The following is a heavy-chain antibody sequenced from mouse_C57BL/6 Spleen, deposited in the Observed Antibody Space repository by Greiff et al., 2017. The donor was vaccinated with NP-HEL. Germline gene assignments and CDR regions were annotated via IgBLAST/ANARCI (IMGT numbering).Heavy chain of an antibody. CDR3: ARVNGSSYENAMGY. D-gene: IGHD1-1*01. CDR1: GFTFSDYG. CDR2: ISSGSSTI. J-gene: IGHJ4*01. V-gene: IGHV5-17*01. Sequence: EVNLVESGGGLVKPGGSLKLSCAASGFTFSDYGMHWVRQAPEKGLEWVAYISSGSSTIYYADTVKGRFTISRDNAKNTLFLQMTSLRSEDTAMYYCARVNGSSYENAMGYWGQGTSVTVSS.